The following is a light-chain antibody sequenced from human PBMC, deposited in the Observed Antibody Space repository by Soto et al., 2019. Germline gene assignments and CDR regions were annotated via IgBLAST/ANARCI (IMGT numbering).Light chain of an antibody. CDR2: SNN. CDR1: SSNLGSNT. Sequence: QSVLTQPPSASGTPGQRVTISCSGSSSNLGSNTVNWYQQLPGTAPKLLIYSNNQQPSGVPDRFSGSKSGTSASLAISGLQYEDEADYYCAAWDDSLNAPVFGTGTKLTVL. V-gene: IGLV1-44*01. J-gene: IGLJ1*01. CDR3: AAWDDSLNAPV.